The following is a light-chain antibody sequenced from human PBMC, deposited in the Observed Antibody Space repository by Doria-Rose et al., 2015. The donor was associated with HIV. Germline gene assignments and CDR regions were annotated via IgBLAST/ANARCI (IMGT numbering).Light chain of an antibody. Sequence: TQSPGTLSLSPGERATLSCRASQSFSSTYLAWYQQKPGQAPSLLIYDGSTRATGIPDRFSASGSGTDFTLTINRLEPEDFALYYCRQYSTSWTFGQGTKVEI. CDR3: RQYSTSWT. CDR2: DGS. J-gene: IGKJ1*01. V-gene: IGKV3-20*01. CDR1: QSFSSTY.